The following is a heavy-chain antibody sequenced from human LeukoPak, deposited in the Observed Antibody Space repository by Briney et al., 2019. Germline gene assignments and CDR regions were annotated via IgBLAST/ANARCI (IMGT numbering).Heavy chain of an antibody. V-gene: IGHV3-11*04. CDR2: ISSSGSTI. D-gene: IGHD4-23*01. J-gene: IGHJ5*01. CDR3: ARRSATVVTDFDS. CDR1: GFTFSDYY. Sequence: PGGSLRLSCAASGFTFSDYYMSWVRQAPGKGLEWVSYISSSGSTIYYADSVKGRFTISRDNVKNSLYLQMNSLRAEDTAVYYCARRSATVVTDFDSWGQGTLVTVSP.